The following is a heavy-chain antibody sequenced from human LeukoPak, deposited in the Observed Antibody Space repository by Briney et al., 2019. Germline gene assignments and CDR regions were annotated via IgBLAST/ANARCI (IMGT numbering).Heavy chain of an antibody. J-gene: IGHJ4*02. CDR1: GFTVTNNY. D-gene: IGHD4-17*01. CDR2: IYSGGST. CDR3: ARIGWDDYGDYGDY. V-gene: IGHV3-53*01. Sequence: PGGSLRLSCAASGFTVTNNYMSWVRQAPGKGLEWVSVIYSGGSTYYADSVKGRFTISRDNSKNTLYLQMNSLRAEDTAVYYCARIGWDDYGDYGDYWGQGTLVTVSS.